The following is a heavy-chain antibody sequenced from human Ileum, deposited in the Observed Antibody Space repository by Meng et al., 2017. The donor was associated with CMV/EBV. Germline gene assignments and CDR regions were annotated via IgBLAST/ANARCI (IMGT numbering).Heavy chain of an antibody. D-gene: IGHD5-12*01. J-gene: IGHJ4*02. CDR2: IYWDDDT. V-gene: IGHV2-5*02. Sequence: QITLQGFGPPLVKPSQTLTLTCTFSGFSFSTSKAGVGWIRLPPGKALEWLALIYWDDDTRYNPSLKTRLTITKDTSKNQVILTMTKMDPADTATYFCVHRSYSGQDDYWGQGALVTVSS. CDR1: GFSFSTSKAG. CDR3: VHRSYSGQDDY.